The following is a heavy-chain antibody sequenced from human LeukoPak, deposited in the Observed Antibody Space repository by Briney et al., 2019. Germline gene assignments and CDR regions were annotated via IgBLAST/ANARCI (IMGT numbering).Heavy chain of an antibody. J-gene: IGHJ4*02. Sequence: PGGSLRLSCVASGFTLTSYEMSWVRQAPGMGLEWISYISSSGDAKQYTDSVKGRFTIHRDHAENSLYLQMNSLRAEDTAIYYCARDSELSGDRVDYWGQGTLVTVSS. CDR3: ARDSELSGDRVDY. V-gene: IGHV3-48*03. CDR2: ISSSGDAK. CDR1: GFTLTSYE. D-gene: IGHD7-27*01.